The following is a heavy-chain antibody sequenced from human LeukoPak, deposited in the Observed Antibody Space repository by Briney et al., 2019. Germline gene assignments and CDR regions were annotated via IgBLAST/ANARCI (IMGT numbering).Heavy chain of an antibody. CDR1: GLTFSRHA. D-gene: IGHD6-13*01. J-gene: IGHJ4*02. CDR2: VSGNGAKT. CDR3: AGNIAAEGFDY. V-gene: IGHV3-64D*06. Sequence: PGGSLRLSCAASGLTFSRHAVHWVRQAPGKGLEYVSAVSGNGAKTYYSDSVKGRVTISRDNSKNTLYLQMSSLRAEDTAVYYCAGNIAAEGFDYWGQGTLVTVSS.